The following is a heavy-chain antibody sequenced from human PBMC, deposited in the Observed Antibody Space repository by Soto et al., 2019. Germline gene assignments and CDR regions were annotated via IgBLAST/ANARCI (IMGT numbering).Heavy chain of an antibody. CDR2: ISGTGAST. Sequence: GGSLRLSCAASGFTFSNYAMSWVRQAPGQGLFWVSAISGTGASTYYADSVKGRFTISRDNSKNTLYLQMNSLRAEDTAVCYCAKSTLGYCSSATCFAFDPWGQGTLVTVSS. CDR1: GFTFSNYA. V-gene: IGHV3-23*01. CDR3: AKSTLGYCSSATCFAFDP. J-gene: IGHJ5*02. D-gene: IGHD2-2*01.